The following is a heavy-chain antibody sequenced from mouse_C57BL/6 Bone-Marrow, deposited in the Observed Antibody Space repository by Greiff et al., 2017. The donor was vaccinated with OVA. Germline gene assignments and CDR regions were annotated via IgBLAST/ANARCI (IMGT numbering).Heavy chain of an antibody. CDR3: ARQNYYGSSYYFDY. J-gene: IGHJ2*01. CDR1: GFTFSDYY. Sequence: VKLVESGGGLVQPGGSLKLSCAASGFTFSDYYMYWVRQTPEKRLEWVAYISNGGGSTYYPDTVKGRFTISRDNAKNTLYLQMSRLKSEDTAMYYCARQNYYGSSYYFDYWGQGTTLTVSS. V-gene: IGHV5-12*01. D-gene: IGHD1-1*01. CDR2: ISNGGGST.